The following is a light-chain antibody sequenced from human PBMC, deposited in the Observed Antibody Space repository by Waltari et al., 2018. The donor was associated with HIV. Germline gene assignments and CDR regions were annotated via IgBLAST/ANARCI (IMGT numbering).Light chain of an antibody. CDR3: SSYTNTNIS. V-gene: IGLV2-14*01. CDR2: EVS. Sequence: QSALTQPASVSGSPGQSITISCTGPSSDVGPYNYVSWYQQHPSKAPKLIIYEVSTRPSGISDRFSGSKSDNAASLTIAALQPEDEADYYCSSYTNTNISFGGGTKLTVL. CDR1: SSDVGPYNY. J-gene: IGLJ2*01.